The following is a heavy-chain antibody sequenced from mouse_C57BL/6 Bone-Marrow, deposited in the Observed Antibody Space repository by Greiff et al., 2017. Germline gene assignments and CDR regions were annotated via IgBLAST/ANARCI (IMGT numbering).Heavy chain of an antibody. CDR1: GFTFSDYY. Sequence: EVKLMESEGGLVQPGSSMKLSCTASGFTFSDYYMAWVRQVPEKGLEWVANINYDGSSTYYLDSLKSRFIISRDNAKSILYLQMRGLKSEDTATYYCTRDGCKSVFDYWGQGTTLTVSS. V-gene: IGHV5-16*01. CDR2: INYDGSST. J-gene: IGHJ2*01. CDR3: TRDGCKSVFDY.